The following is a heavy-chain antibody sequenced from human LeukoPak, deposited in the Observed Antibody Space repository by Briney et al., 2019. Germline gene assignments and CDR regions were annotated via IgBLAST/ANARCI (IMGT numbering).Heavy chain of an antibody. CDR2: ITPNGDFT. CDR1: GFTFSRYW. CDR3: ARSGDIVGATTLDY. D-gene: IGHD1-26*01. V-gene: IGHV3-74*01. J-gene: IGHJ4*02. Sequence: PGESLRLSCAASGFTFSRYWMHWVRQGPGKGLVWVARITPNGDFTNYADSVKGRFTISRDNAENTLYLQMNSLRAEDTAMYYCARSGDIVGATTLDYWGQGTLVTVSS.